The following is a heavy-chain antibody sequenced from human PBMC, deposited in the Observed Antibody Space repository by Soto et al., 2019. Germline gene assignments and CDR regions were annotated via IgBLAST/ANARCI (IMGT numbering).Heavy chain of an antibody. Sequence: GGSLRLSCATSGFTFSDYYMSWIRQAPGKGLEWVSYISSSGSTIYYADSVKGRFTISRDNAKNSLYLQMNSLRAEDTAVYYCARGDTMIVVDHDYWGQGTLVTVSS. CDR3: ARGDTMIVVDHDY. V-gene: IGHV3-11*01. D-gene: IGHD3-22*01. CDR2: ISSSGSTI. CDR1: GFTFSDYY. J-gene: IGHJ4*02.